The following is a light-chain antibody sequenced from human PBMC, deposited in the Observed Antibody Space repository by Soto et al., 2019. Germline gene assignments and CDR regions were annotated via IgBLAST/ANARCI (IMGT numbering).Light chain of an antibody. CDR1: QSVNRY. CDR3: QQYYNSPQT. V-gene: IGKV3-20*01. CDR2: DAP. J-gene: IGKJ1*01. Sequence: IVVTQSPATLSLSPGESATLSCWASQSVNRYLVWYQQTPGQAPRLLLYDAPKRATGIPARFSRRGSGTVLTLTINRPESEVFALFLCQQYYNSPQTLGQGTKVDI.